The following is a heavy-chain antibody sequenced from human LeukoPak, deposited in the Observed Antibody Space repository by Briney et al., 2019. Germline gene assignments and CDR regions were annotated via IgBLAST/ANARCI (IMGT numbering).Heavy chain of an antibody. CDR1: GFTFSSYA. CDR2: ISGSGGST. V-gene: IGHV3-23*01. Sequence: GGSLRLSCAASGFTFSSYAMSWVRQAPGKGLEWVSAISGSGGSTYYADSVKGRFTISRDNAKNSLYLQMNSLRAEDTAVYYCARVARWELPYYYYYYMDVWGKGTTVTVSS. CDR3: ARVARWELPYYYYYYMDV. J-gene: IGHJ6*03. D-gene: IGHD1-26*01.